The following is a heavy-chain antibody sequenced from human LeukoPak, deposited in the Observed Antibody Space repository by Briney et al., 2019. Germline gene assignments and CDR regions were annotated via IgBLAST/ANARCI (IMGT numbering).Heavy chain of an antibody. V-gene: IGHV4-4*07. CDR3: ASLGYYYDSSGYVIT. J-gene: IGHJ5*02. D-gene: IGHD3-22*01. CDR2: IYTSGST. CDR1: GGSFSSYY. Sequence: PSETLSLTCSVSGGSFSSYYWSWIRQPAGKGLGWIGRIYTSGSTNYNPSLKSRVTMSVDTSKNQFSLKLSSVTAADTAVYYCASLGYYYDSSGYVITWGQGTLVTVSS.